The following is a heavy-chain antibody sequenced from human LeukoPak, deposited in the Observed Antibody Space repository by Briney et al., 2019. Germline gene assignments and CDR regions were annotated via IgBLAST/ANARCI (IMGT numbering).Heavy chain of an antibody. CDR2: INPNSGCT. J-gene: IGHJ4*02. D-gene: IGHD1-26*01. Sequence: ASVKVSCKASGYTFTGYYMHWVRQAPGQGLEWMGWINPNSGCTNYAQKFQGRVTMTRDTSISTAYMELSRLRSDDTAVYYCARVGWELLLGFDYWGQGTLVTVSS. V-gene: IGHV1-2*02. CDR3: ARVGWELLLGFDY. CDR1: GYTFTGYY.